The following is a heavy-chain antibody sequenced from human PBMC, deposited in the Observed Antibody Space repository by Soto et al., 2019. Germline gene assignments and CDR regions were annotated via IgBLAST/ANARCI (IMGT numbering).Heavy chain of an antibody. CDR2: IYPGDSDT. V-gene: IGHV5-51*01. CDR3: ARHGFSHQLVLDKFRFDP. D-gene: IGHD2-2*01. J-gene: IGHJ5*02. Sequence: GESLKISCKGAGYSFTTYWIAWVRQMPGKGLEWMGLIYPGDSDTRYNPSFQGQVTISADKSINTAYLEWTSLKASDTAKYYCARHGFSHQLVLDKFRFDPWGQGTQVTVSS. CDR1: GYSFTTYW.